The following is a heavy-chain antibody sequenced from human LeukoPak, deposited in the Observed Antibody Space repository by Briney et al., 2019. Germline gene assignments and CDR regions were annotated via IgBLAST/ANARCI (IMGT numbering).Heavy chain of an antibody. J-gene: IGHJ4*02. V-gene: IGHV4-59*01. CDR2: IYYSGST. CDR1: GGSISSYY. Sequence: SETLSLTCTVSGGSISSYYWSWIRQPPGKGLEWIGYIYYSGSTNYNPSLKSRVTISVDTSKNQFSLKLSSVTAADTAVYYCVAENRGITAYGGQGTLVTVSA. D-gene: IGHD1-20*01. CDR3: VAENRGITAY.